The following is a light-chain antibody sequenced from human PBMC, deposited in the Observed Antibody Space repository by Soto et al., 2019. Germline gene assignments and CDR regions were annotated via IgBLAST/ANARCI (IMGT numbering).Light chain of an antibody. Sequence: QSALTQFASVSGSPGQSITISCTGTSIDVGAYNYVSWYQQHPDKAPKLLIYEVGNRPSGVSFRFSGSKSGNTASLTISGLQAEDEADYYCSSYTARGTRVFGTGIKLTVL. CDR3: SSYTARGTRV. CDR1: SIDVGAYNY. J-gene: IGLJ1*01. V-gene: IGLV2-14*01. CDR2: EVG.